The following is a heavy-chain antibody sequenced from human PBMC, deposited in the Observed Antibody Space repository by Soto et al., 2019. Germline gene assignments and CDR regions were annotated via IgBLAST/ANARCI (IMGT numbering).Heavy chain of an antibody. CDR2: TYYRSKWSS. V-gene: IGHV6-1*01. CDR1: GDTVSSNTAA. CDR3: ARRYSAYGVGALDV. J-gene: IGHJ6*02. Sequence: QVQLQQSGPGLVKPSQTLSLTCAISGDTVSSNTAAWNWIRQSPSRGLEWLGRTYYRSKWSSDYEISVESRIVINPDTSSNQFSLQLNSVTPEDSAVYFCARRYSAYGVGALDVWGQGTTVIVSS. D-gene: IGHD5-12*01.